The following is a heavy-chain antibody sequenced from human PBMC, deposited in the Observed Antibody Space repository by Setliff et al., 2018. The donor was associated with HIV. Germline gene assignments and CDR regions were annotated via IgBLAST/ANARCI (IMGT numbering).Heavy chain of an antibody. V-gene: IGHV4-59*11. D-gene: IGHD1-26*01. CDR2: ISHSGNT. Sequence: PSETLSLTCTVSGDSINTHYWSWIRQPPGKGLEWIGCISHSGNTNFNPPLNSRVTISLDTSKNQFSLRLTSLTAADTAIYYCARSTVGAGASFPWGRGILVPSPQ. CDR1: GDSINTHY. CDR3: ARSTVGAGASFP. J-gene: IGHJ5*02.